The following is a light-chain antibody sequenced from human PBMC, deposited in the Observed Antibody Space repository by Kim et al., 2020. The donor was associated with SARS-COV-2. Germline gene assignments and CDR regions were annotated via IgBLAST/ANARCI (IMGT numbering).Light chain of an antibody. CDR2: DVT. CDR3: SSYTTSSTLV. J-gene: IGLJ2*01. V-gene: IGLV2-14*04. CDR1: SSDVGGYNY. Sequence: GQSITISCTGTSSDVGGYNYVSWYQQYPGKAPKLMIHDVTTRPSRVSNRFSASKSGNTASLTISGLQAEDEADYYCSSYTTSSTLVFGGGTQLTVL.